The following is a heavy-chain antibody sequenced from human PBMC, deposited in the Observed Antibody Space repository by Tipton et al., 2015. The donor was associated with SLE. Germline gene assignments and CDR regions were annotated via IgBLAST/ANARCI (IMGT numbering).Heavy chain of an antibody. CDR3: ARGDYGDDFDF. CDR1: GGSISSSSYY. Sequence: LRLSCTVSGGSISSSSYYWSWIRKPPGKGLEWIGEINHSGSTNYNPSLKSRVTISVDTSKNQFSLKLSSVTAADTAVYYCARGDYGDDFDFWGQGTLVTVAS. CDR2: INHSGST. D-gene: IGHD4-17*01. V-gene: IGHV4-39*07. J-gene: IGHJ4*02.